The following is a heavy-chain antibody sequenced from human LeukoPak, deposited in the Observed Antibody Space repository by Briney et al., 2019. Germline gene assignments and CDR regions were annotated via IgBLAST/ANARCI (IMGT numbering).Heavy chain of an antibody. V-gene: IGHV3-21*01. Sequence: GGSLRLSCAASGFTFSSYSMNWVRQAPGKGLEWVSSISSSSSYIYYADSVKGRFTISRDNAKNSLYLQMSSLRAEDTAVYYCARADYGDYVGCFDYWGQGTLVTVSS. CDR1: GFTFSSYS. CDR2: ISSSSSYI. D-gene: IGHD4-17*01. J-gene: IGHJ4*02. CDR3: ARADYGDYVGCFDY.